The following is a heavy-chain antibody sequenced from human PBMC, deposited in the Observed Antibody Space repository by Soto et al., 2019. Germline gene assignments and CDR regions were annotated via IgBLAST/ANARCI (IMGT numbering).Heavy chain of an antibody. V-gene: IGHV1-46*01. Sequence: QVQLVQSGAEVKKPGASVKVSCKASGYTFTSYYMHWVRQAPGQGLEWMGIINPSGGSTSYAQKFQGRVTRTRDTSTSKVYMQLNSLRSEDTAVYYCARDPVDRPGYYYYDGMDVGGQGTTVTVSS. D-gene: IGHD6-6*01. J-gene: IGHJ6*02. CDR1: GYTFTSYY. CDR3: ARDPVDRPGYYYYDGMDV. CDR2: INPSGGST.